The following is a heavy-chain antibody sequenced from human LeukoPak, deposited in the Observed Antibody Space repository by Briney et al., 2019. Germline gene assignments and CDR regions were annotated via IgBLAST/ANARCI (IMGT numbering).Heavy chain of an antibody. Sequence: GGSLRLSCAASGFTFSIYAMSWVRQAPGKGLEWVSAITDSGGDTYHADSVKGRLTISRDNSKNTLYLQLNSLRVEDTAVYYCAKGSSSSRPYYFDFWGQGTLVTVSS. CDR3: AKGSSSSRPYYFDF. D-gene: IGHD6-6*01. V-gene: IGHV3-23*01. CDR1: GFTFSIYA. J-gene: IGHJ4*02. CDR2: ITDSGGDT.